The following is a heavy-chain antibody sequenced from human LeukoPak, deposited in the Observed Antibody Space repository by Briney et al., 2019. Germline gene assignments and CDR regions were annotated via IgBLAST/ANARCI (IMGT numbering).Heavy chain of an antibody. J-gene: IGHJ4*02. CDR3: ARGGGESDYFDY. Sequence: PSQTLSLTCTVSGASIRSGGYYWSWIRQPPGKGLEWIGYIYDSGSTYYNPSLKSRITISVDTSENQFSLKLSSVTAADTAVYYCARGGGESDYFDYWAREPWSPSPQ. CDR1: GASIRSGGYY. D-gene: IGHD2-21*01. CDR2: IYDSGST. V-gene: IGHV4-30-4*01.